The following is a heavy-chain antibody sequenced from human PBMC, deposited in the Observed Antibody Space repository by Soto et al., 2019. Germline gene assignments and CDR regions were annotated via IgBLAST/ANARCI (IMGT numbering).Heavy chain of an antibody. CDR3: AKDPDWNSVYYFDY. Sequence: PGGSLRLSCAASGFTFSSYAMSWVRQAPGKGLEWVSAISGSGGSTYYADSVKGRFTISRDNSKNTLYLQMNSLGAEDTAVYYCAKDPDWNSVYYFDYWGQGTLVTVSS. D-gene: IGHD1-7*01. CDR1: GFTFSSYA. V-gene: IGHV3-23*01. CDR2: ISGSGGST. J-gene: IGHJ4*02.